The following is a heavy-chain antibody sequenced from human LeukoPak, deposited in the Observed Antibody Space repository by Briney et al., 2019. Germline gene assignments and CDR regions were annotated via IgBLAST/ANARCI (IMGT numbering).Heavy chain of an antibody. CDR2: ISYDGSNK. Sequence: QSGGSLRLSCVASGFTFSSYAIHWVRQAPGKGLEWVAVISYDGSNKHYADSVKGRFTISRDNSKNTLYLQMNSLRAEDTAVYYCASRKMVRGDIFDYWGQGTLVTVSS. J-gene: IGHJ4*02. D-gene: IGHD3-10*01. CDR1: GFTFSSYA. CDR3: ASRKMVRGDIFDY. V-gene: IGHV3-30-3*01.